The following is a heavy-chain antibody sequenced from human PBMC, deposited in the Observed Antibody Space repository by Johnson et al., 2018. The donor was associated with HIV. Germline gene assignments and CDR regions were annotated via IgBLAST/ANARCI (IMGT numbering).Heavy chain of an antibody. CDR2: IRGSGGST. CDR1: GFTFSSYA. CDR3: ATFGGGSFHAFDI. J-gene: IGHJ3*02. Sequence: VQLVESGGGLVQPGGSLRLSCAASGFTFSSYAMSWVRQAPGKGLEWVSAIRGSGGSTYYADSLMGRFTISRDNSKNTLYLQMNSLRAEDTAVYYCATFGGGSFHAFDIWGQGTMVTVSS. V-gene: IGHV3-23*04. D-gene: IGHD1-26*01.